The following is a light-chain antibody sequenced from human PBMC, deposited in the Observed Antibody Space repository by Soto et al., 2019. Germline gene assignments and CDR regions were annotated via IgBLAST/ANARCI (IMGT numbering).Light chain of an antibody. CDR2: GAS. J-gene: IGKJ1*01. Sequence: EIVMTQSPATLSVPPGERATLSCRASQSVSSNLAWHQQKPGQAPRILINGASTRATGIPARFSGSGSGTEFTLTISSLQPDDYATYYCQQYQTFWTFGQGTKVDI. V-gene: IGKV3-15*01. CDR1: QSVSSN. CDR3: QQYQTFWT.